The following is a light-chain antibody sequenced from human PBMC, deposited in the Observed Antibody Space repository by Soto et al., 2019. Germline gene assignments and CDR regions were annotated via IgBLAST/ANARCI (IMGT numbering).Light chain of an antibody. CDR2: ATS. V-gene: IGKV3-20*01. Sequence: EIVLTQSPGTLSLSPGERATVSCRASQTVGSSSFLAWYQQKPGQSPRLLIYATSNRATGIPDRFSGSGSGTDFTLTIIRLEPEEYAVYYCQNYGISSPLTFGGGTKVDIK. CDR3: QNYGISSPLT. CDR1: QTVGSSSF. J-gene: IGKJ4*01.